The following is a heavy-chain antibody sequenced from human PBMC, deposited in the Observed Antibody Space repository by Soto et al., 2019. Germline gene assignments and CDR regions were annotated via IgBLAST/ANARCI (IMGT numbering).Heavy chain of an antibody. J-gene: IGHJ5*02. CDR1: GYTFTSYA. D-gene: IGHD3-9*01. Sequence: GASVKVSFKASGYTFTSYAMHWVRQAPGQRLEWMGWINAGNGNTKYSQKFQGRVTITRDTSASTAYMELSSLRSEDTAVYYCARAGRNTYYDILTGYYHNWFDPWGQGTLVTVSS. CDR2: INAGNGNT. V-gene: IGHV1-3*01. CDR3: ARAGRNTYYDILTGYYHNWFDP.